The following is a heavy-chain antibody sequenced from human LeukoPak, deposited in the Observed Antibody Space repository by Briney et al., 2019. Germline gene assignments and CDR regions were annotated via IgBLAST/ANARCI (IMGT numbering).Heavy chain of an antibody. CDR2: ISAYNGNT. D-gene: IGHD2-21*02. V-gene: IGHV1-18*01. CDR3: ARAFSAYCGGDCYGRFDP. Sequence: ASVKVSCKASGGTFSSYAISWVRQAPGQGLEWMGWISAYNGNTNYAQKLQGRVTMTTDTSTSTAYMELRSLRSDDTAVYYCARAFSAYCGGDCYGRFDPWGQGTLVTVSS. CDR1: GGTFSSYA. J-gene: IGHJ5*02.